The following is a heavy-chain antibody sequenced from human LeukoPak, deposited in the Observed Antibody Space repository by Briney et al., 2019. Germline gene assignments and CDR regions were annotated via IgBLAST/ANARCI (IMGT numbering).Heavy chain of an antibody. D-gene: IGHD6-19*01. CDR2: IKQDGSDK. J-gene: IGHJ4*02. Sequence: PGGSLTLSCAASGFTFSTFWMTWVRQAPGKGLEWVANIKQDGSDKYYVDSVKGRFTISRDNAKNSLYLQMNSLRAEDTAVYYCARELSSGWYYFDHWGQGTLVTVSS. CDR3: ARELSSGWYYFDH. V-gene: IGHV3-7*01. CDR1: GFTFSTFW.